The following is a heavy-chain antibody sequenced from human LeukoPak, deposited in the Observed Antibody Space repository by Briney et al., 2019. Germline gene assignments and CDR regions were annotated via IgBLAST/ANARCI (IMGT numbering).Heavy chain of an antibody. CDR3: ARGTLKAAATDFDY. CDR2: ISSSSNYI. J-gene: IGHJ4*02. Sequence: PGGSLRLSCAASGFTFSTYTMNWVRQAPGKGLEWVSSISSSSNYIHYADSLKGRFTISRDNANNSLYLQMNSLRAEDTALYYCARGTLKAAATDFDYWGQGTLVTVSS. D-gene: IGHD6-13*01. V-gene: IGHV3-21*04. CDR1: GFTFSTYT.